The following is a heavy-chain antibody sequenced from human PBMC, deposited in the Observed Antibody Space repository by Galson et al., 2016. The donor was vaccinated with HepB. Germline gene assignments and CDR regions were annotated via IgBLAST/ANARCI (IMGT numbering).Heavy chain of an antibody. Sequence: SLRLSCAASGFTFNDYYMNWIRQAPGKGLEWVSYISNSGYYTNYADSVKGRFPISRDNAKNSLYLQMDSLRAEDTAVYYCARAMIRGVIKSSLNDAFVIWGQGTLVTVSS. CDR1: GFTFNDYY. V-gene: IGHV3-11*06. J-gene: IGHJ3*02. CDR2: ISNSGYYT. D-gene: IGHD3-10*01. CDR3: ARAMIRGVIKSSLNDAFVI.